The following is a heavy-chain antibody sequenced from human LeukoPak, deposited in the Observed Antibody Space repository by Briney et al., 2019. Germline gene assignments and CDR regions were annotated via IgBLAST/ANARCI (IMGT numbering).Heavy chain of an antibody. D-gene: IGHD3-22*01. J-gene: IGHJ4*02. CDR3: VRDTLYDSRQKSGVDY. CDR2: ISSSSGYI. Sequence: GGSLRLSCAASGFTFSSYSMYWVRQAPGKGLEWVSSISSSSGYIYYADSVKGRFTISRDNAKNSLYLQMNSLRAEDTAVYYCVRDTLYDSRQKSGVDYWGQGTLVTVSS. CDR1: GFTFSSYS. V-gene: IGHV3-21*01.